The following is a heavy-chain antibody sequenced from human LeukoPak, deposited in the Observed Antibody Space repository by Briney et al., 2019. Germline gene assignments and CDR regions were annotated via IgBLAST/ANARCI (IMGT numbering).Heavy chain of an antibody. Sequence: ASVKVSCKASGYTFTIYGISWVRQAPGGGLGLMGLSSAYNGNTNYSQKLQGRVTMTTDTSTSTAYMELRSLRSDDTAVYYCARDQEWEPTFTNAFDIWGQGTMVTVSS. CDR3: ARDQEWEPTFTNAFDI. D-gene: IGHD1-26*01. CDR1: GYTFTIYG. V-gene: IGHV1-18*01. J-gene: IGHJ3*02. CDR2: SSAYNGNT.